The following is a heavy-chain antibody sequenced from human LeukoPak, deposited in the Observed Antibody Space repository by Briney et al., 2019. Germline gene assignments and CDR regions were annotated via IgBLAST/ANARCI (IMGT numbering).Heavy chain of an antibody. Sequence: SETLSLTCAVSGGSISSGDYYWSWIRQPPGKGLEWIGYIYYSGSTYYNPSLKSRVTISLDTSKNQFSLKLSSVTAADTAVYYCASRSTTAFHYWGQGTLVTVSS. CDR3: ASRSTTAFHY. D-gene: IGHD5/OR15-5a*01. V-gene: IGHV4-30-4*01. CDR2: IYYSGST. J-gene: IGHJ4*02. CDR1: GGSISSGDYY.